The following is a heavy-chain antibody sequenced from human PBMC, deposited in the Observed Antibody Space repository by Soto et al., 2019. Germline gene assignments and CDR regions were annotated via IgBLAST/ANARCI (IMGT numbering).Heavy chain of an antibody. CDR1: GGSISSGGYY. Sequence: PSQTLSLTCTVSGGSISSGGYYWSWIRQHPGKGLEWIGYIYYSGSTYYNPSLKSRVTIAVDTSKNQFSLKLSSVTAADTAVYFCAGTGSGSSNWFDPWGQGTLVTVSS. D-gene: IGHD3-10*01. V-gene: IGHV4-31*03. J-gene: IGHJ5*02. CDR3: AGTGSGSSNWFDP. CDR2: IYYSGST.